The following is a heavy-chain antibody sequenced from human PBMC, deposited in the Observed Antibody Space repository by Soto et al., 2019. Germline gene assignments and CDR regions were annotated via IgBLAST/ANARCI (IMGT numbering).Heavy chain of an antibody. CDR2: ISGSGGST. Sequence: EVQLLESGGGLVQPGGSLRLSCAASGFTFSSYAMNWVRQAPGKGLEWVSVISGSGGSTYHADSVKGRFTISRDNSKNTLYLQMNSLRAEDTAVYHCARRSSSWYFDYWGQGTLVTVSS. V-gene: IGHV3-23*01. D-gene: IGHD6-13*01. CDR1: GFTFSSYA. J-gene: IGHJ4*02. CDR3: ARRSSSWYFDY.